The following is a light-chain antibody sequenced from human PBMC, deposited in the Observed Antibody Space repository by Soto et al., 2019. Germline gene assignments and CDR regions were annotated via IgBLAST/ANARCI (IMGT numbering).Light chain of an antibody. J-gene: IGKJ1*01. CDR2: KAS. CDR3: QPYNSYSEA. V-gene: IGKV1-5*03. CDR1: QTISSW. Sequence: DIQIPQSPSTLSGSVGDGRTIAGRASQTISSWLAWYQQTQGKAPKLLIYKASTLKSGVPSRFRGRRSGTEFTLTLSSLQPDDFSTYFCQPYNSYSEAFGQGTKVDIK.